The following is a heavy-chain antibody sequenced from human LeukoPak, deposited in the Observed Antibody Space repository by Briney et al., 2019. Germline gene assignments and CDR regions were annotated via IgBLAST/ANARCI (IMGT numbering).Heavy chain of an antibody. Sequence: PGGSLRLSCAASGFTFSSYSVNWVRQAPGKGLEWVSSISSSSSYIYYADSVKGRFTISRDNAKNSLYLQMNSLRAEDTAVYYCARAWWQHYDRNWYFDLWGRGTLVTVSS. V-gene: IGHV3-21*01. CDR3: ARAWWQHYDRNWYFDL. J-gene: IGHJ2*01. CDR1: GFTFSSYS. D-gene: IGHD5-12*01. CDR2: ISSSSSYI.